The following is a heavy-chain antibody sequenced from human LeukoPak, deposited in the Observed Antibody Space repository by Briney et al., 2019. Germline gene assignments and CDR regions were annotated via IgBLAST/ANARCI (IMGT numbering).Heavy chain of an antibody. D-gene: IGHD3-10*01. V-gene: IGHV3-49*04. CDR3: ASSFGQLSFFDY. J-gene: IGHJ4*02. CDR1: GFTFGDYA. Sequence: PGGSLRLSCTASGFTFGDYAMSWVRQAPGKGLQWVGFIRSKAFDETTEYAASVKGRFIISRDDSKSIAYLQMNSLKIEDTAVYYCASSFGQLSFFDYWGQGALVTVSS. CDR2: IRSKAFDETT.